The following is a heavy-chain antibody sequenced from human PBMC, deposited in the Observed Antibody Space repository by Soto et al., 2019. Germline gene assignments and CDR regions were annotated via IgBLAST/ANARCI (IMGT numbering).Heavy chain of an antibody. CDR3: AKDRTFRQEAVAGIVD. D-gene: IGHD6-19*01. V-gene: IGHV3-23*01. J-gene: IGHJ4*02. CDR1: GFTFSRFS. CDR2: ISGGGTTS. Sequence: GGSLRLSCAASGFTFSRFSMSWVRQAPGKGLEWVSVISGGGTTSFYADSVKGRFTISRDNSRNTLYLQMNSLRDEDTALYYCAKDRTFRQEAVAGIVDWGQGTLVTVSS.